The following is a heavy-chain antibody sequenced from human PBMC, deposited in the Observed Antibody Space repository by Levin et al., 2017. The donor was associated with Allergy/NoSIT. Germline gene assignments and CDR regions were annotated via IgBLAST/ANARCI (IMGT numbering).Heavy chain of an antibody. V-gene: IGHV1-24*01. CDR1: GYTLTELS. D-gene: IGHD6-13*01. Sequence: ASVKVSCKVSGYTLTELSMHWVRQAPGKGLEWMGGFDPEDGETIYAQKFQGRVTMTEDTSTDTAYMELSSLRSEDTAVYYCATDKRSSSWFLFDYWGQGTLVTVSS. CDR3: ATDKRSSSWFLFDY. CDR2: FDPEDGET. J-gene: IGHJ4*02.